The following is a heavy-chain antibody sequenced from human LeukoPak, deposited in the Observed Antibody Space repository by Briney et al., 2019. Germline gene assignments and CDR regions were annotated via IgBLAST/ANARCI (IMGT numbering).Heavy chain of an antibody. CDR2: ISGSSSYI. Sequence: GGSLRLSCAASGFTFSSYSMNWVRQAPGKGLEWVSSISGSSSYIYYADSVKGRFTISRDNAKNSLYLQMNSLRAEDTAVYYCARGSITMVRGVMPIDYWGQGTLVTVSS. D-gene: IGHD3-10*01. V-gene: IGHV3-21*01. CDR3: ARGSITMVRGVMPIDY. J-gene: IGHJ4*02. CDR1: GFTFSSYS.